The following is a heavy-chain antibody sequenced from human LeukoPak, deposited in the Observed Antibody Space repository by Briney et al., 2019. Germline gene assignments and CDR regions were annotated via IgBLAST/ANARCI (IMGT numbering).Heavy chain of an antibody. Sequence: PSETLSLTCTLSGDSITDFYWSWIRQPAGKGLEWLGRIYMSGSTNYNPSLKSRVTMSVDTSKKQFSLKLTSMAAADTAVYYCVRGGRVDFDPWGQGTLVIVS. J-gene: IGHJ5*02. D-gene: IGHD3-3*01. CDR2: IYMSGST. V-gene: IGHV4-4*07. CDR1: GDSITDFY. CDR3: VRGGRVDFDP.